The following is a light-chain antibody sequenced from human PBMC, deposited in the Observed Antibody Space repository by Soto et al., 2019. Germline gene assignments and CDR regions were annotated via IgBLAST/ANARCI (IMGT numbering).Light chain of an antibody. V-gene: IGLV2-8*01. CDR2: EVT. CDR3: SSFASSNTWV. CDR1: SSDVGAYNY. Sequence: QSALTQPASASGSPGQSVTICCTGTSSDVGAYNYVSWYQQHAGKAPKLVIYEVTKRPSGVPDRFSGSKSANTASLTVSGLQAEDEADYYCSSFASSNTWVFGGGTKLTVL. J-gene: IGLJ3*02.